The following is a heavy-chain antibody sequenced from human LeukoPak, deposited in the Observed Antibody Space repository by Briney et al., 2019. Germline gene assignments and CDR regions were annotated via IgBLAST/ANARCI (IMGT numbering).Heavy chain of an antibody. CDR3: ARDSHKSLIAVAGPPDY. Sequence: GGSLRLSCAASGFTVSSNYMSWVRQAPGKGLEWVSIIYSGGSTYYADSVKGRFTISRDNAKNSLYLQMNSLRAEDTAVYYCARDSHKSLIAVAGPPDYWGQGTLVTVSS. CDR1: GFTVSSNY. J-gene: IGHJ4*02. CDR2: IYSGGST. V-gene: IGHV3-66*01. D-gene: IGHD6-19*01.